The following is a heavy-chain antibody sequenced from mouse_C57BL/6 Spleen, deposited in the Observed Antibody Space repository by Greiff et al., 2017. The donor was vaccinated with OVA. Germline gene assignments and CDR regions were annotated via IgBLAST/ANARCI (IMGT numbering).Heavy chain of an antibody. Sequence: LKESGPGILQPSQPLSLTCSFSGFSLSTFGMGVGWIRQPSGKGLEWLAHLWWDDDQYSNPALKSRLTITTYTAKNQVFRKIANVDTADTATYCCARVTSYYGSGYDAMDYWGQGTSVTVAS. CDR2: LWWDDDQ. V-gene: IGHV8-8*01. D-gene: IGHD1-1*01. CDR1: GFSLSTFGMG. CDR3: ARVTSYYGSGYDAMDY. J-gene: IGHJ4*01.